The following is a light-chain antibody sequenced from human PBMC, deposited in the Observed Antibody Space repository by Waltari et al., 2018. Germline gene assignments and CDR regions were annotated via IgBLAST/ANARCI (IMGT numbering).Light chain of an antibody. V-gene: IGKV3-20*01. CDR1: QGVSSNY. J-gene: IGKJ1*01. CDR3: QQYGTSRT. CDR2: GAS. Sequence: EVVLTQSPDTLSLSPGERATISCRASQGVSSNYFAWYQQKPGQAPRLLIYGASNRATGIPDRFSGRGSGTDFTLTISRLEPEDFALYYCQQYGTSRTFGRGTKVEI.